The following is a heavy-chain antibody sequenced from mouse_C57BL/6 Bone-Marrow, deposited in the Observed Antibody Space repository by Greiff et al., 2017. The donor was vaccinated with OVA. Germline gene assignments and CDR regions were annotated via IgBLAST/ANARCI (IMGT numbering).Heavy chain of an antibody. J-gene: IGHJ2*01. V-gene: IGHV1-15*01. D-gene: IGHD3-1*01. CDR2: IDPETGGT. CDR3: TRSARSAYY. Sequence: QVHVKQSGAELVRPGASVTLSCKASGYTFTDYEMHWVKQTPVHGLEWIGAIDPETGGTAYNQKFKGKAILTADKSSSTAYMVLRSLTSEDSAVYYCTRSARSAYYWGQGTTLTVSS. CDR1: GYTFTDYE.